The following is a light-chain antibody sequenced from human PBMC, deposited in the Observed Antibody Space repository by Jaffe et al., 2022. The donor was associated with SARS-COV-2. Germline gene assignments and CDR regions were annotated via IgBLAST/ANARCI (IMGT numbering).Light chain of an antibody. J-gene: IGLJ1*01. Sequence: QSALTQPASVSGSPGQSITISCTGTNSDVGSHDLVSWYQQHPGKAPKLIIFDVNRRPSGVSDRFSGSKSGNTASLTISGLQAEDEADYYCCSYVGSSTSVFGTGTKVTVL. V-gene: IGLV2-23*02. CDR3: CSYVGSSTSV. CDR2: DVN. CDR1: NSDVGSHDL.